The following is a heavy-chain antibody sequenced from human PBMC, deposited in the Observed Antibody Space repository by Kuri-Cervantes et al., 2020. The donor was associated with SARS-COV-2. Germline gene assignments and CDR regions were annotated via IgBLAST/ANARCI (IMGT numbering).Heavy chain of an antibody. CDR1: GYTFTSYG. CDR2: ISAYNGNT. V-gene: IGHV1-18*01. J-gene: IGHJ4*02. D-gene: IGHD3-3*01. CDR3: ARGRLRFLEWLAYYFDC. Sequence: ASVKVSCKASGYTFTSYGISWVRQAPGQGLEWMGWISAYNGNTNYAQKLQGRVTMTRDTSISTAYMELSRLRSDDTAVYYCARGRLRFLEWLAYYFDCWGQGTLVTVSS.